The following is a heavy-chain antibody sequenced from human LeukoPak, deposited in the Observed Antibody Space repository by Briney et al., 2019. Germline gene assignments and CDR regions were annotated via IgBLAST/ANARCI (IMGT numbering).Heavy chain of an antibody. CDR3: ARHGSGSEYYYYGMDV. CDR1: GFTFSSYW. CDR2: INSDGSST. Sequence: GGSLRLSCAASGFTFSSYWMHWVRQAPGKGLVWVSRINSDGSSTSYADSVKGRFTISRDNAKNTLYRQMNSLRAEDTAVYYCARHGSGSEYYYYGMDVWGKGTTVTVSS. D-gene: IGHD3-10*01. V-gene: IGHV3-74*01. J-gene: IGHJ6*04.